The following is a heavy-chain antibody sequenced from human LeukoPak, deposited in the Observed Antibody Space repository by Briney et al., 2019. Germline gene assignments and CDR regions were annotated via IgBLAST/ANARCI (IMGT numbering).Heavy chain of an antibody. V-gene: IGHV3-7*03. CDR1: GFTFSSYW. CDR2: INQDGTEK. J-gene: IGHJ4*02. D-gene: IGHD1-26*01. Sequence: GGSLRLSCAASGFTFSSYWMSWVRQAPGEGLEWVAKINQDGTEKAYVDSVRGRFTISRDNAKNSLFLQMNSLRAEDTAVYYCARVWSRIVGATTSSEYWGQGTLVTVSS. CDR3: ARVWSRIVGATTSSEY.